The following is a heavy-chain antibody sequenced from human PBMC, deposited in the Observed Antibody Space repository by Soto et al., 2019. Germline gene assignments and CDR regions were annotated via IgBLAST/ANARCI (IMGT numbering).Heavy chain of an antibody. Sequence: SETLSLTCTVSGASISYGGFSWSWIRQSPGKGLEWIGYISHLESTYFHPSFKSRLTMSIDRTRNQFSLKLSSVTAADVAVYYCARGGGYDSFDYWGQGVLVTVSS. J-gene: IGHJ4*02. CDR3: ARGGGYDSFDY. CDR2: ISHLEST. V-gene: IGHV4-30-2*06. CDR1: GASISYGGFS. D-gene: IGHD5-12*01.